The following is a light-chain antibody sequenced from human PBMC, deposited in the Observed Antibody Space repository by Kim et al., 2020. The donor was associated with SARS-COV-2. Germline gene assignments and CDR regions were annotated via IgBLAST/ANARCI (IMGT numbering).Light chain of an antibody. CDR3: QQRSIWPWT. CDR2: DAS. J-gene: IGKJ1*01. CDR1: HSVGNS. V-gene: IGKV3-11*01. Sequence: EVVLTQSPDTLSLSPGEGVTLSCRASHSVGNSLAWYHQKPGQAPKLLIYDASGRATDIAARFSGRGSGTDFTLTISSLEPEDFAVYYCQQRSIWPWTFGRGTKVDIK.